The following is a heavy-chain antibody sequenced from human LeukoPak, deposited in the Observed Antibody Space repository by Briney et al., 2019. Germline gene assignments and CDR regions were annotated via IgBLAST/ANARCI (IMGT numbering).Heavy chain of an antibody. V-gene: IGHV4-30-2*01. Sequence: PSETLSLTCAVSGGSISSGGYSWSWIRQPPGKGLEWIGYIYHSGSTYYDPSLKSRVTISVDRSKNQFSLKLSSVTAADTAVYYCARGVGVVRGVIPPYNWFDPWGQGTLVTVSS. CDR3: ARGVGVVRGVIPPYNWFDP. J-gene: IGHJ5*02. CDR1: GGSISSGGYS. D-gene: IGHD3-10*01. CDR2: IYHSGST.